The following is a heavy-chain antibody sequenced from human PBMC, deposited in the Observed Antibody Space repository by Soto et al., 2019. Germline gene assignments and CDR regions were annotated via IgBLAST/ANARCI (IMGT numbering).Heavy chain of an antibody. CDR1: GGSISTSY. CDR2: IYYSGST. D-gene: IGHD6-6*01. J-gene: IGHJ5*02. CDR3: ARGYSRSPNWFDP. V-gene: IGHV4-59*01. Sequence: SETLSLTCTVSGGSISTSYWSWIRQPPGKGLEWIGYIYYSGSTNYNPSLKSRVTISVDTSKNQFSLKLTSGTAADTAVYYCARGYSRSPNWFDPWGQGTLVTVSS.